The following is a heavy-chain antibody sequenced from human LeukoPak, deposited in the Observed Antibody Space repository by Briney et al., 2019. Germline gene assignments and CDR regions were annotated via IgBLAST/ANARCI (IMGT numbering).Heavy chain of an antibody. CDR2: INPNSGGT. CDR3: ARATLGYYDSSGYFDY. V-gene: IGHV1-2*02. D-gene: IGHD3-22*01. J-gene: IGHJ4*02. Sequence: ASVKVSCKVSGYTLTSYYMHWVRQAPGQGLEWMGIINPNSGGTNYAQKFQGRVTMTRDTSISTAYMELSRLRSDDTAVYYCARATLGYYDSSGYFDYWGQGTLVTVSS. CDR1: GYTLTSYY.